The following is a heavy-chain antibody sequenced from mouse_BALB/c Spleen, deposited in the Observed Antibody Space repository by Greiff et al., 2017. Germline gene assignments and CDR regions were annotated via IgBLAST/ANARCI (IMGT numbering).Heavy chain of an antibody. D-gene: IGHD1-1*01. CDR3: ASPPYYGSSYWYFDV. CDR2: INPSSGYT. J-gene: IGHJ1*01. V-gene: IGHV1-4*01. CDR1: GYTFTSYT. Sequence: VQLQQSGAELARPGASVKMSCKASGYTFTSYTMHWVKQRPGQGLEWIGYINPSSGYTNYNQKFKDKATLTADKSSSTAYMQLSSLTSEDSAVYYGASPPYYGSSYWYFDVWGAGTTVTVSS.